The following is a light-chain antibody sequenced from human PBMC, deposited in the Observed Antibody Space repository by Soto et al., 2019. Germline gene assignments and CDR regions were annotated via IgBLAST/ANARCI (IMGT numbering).Light chain of an antibody. J-gene: IGLJ3*02. V-gene: IGLV2-14*01. CDR1: SSDVGGFNR. CDR2: EVS. Sequence: QSALTQPASVTGSPGQSITISCTGTSSDVGGFNRVSWYQHYPGTAPKLMIYEVSNRPSGVSNRFSGSKSGNTASLTISGLQAEDEADYYCSSYTSSSTRVFGGGTKLTVL. CDR3: SSYTSSSTRV.